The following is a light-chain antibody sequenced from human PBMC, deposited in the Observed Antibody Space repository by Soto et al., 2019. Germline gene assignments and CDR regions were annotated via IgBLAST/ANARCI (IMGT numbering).Light chain of an antibody. CDR1: QIVLYSSNNKNY. V-gene: IGKV4-1*01. CDR2: WAS. Sequence: DIVMTQSPDSLAVSLGERATINCKSSQIVLYSSNNKNYLAWYQQKPGQPPKLLIYWASTRESGVPDRFSGSGSGTDFTRTISSLQAEDVAVYYCQQYYSTPPYTFGQGTKLEIK. J-gene: IGKJ2*01. CDR3: QQYYSTPPYT.